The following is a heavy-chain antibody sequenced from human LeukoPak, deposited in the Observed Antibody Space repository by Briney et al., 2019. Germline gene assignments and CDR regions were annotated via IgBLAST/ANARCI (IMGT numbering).Heavy chain of an antibody. CDR1: GFSVSSNY. D-gene: IGHD2-21*02. CDR3: ARTDETAPAEDFQH. V-gene: IGHV3-53*01. Sequence: GGSLRLSYAASGFSVSSNYMSWVRQAPGKGLEWVSVIYSGGSTYYADSVKGRFTISRDSSKNTLYLQMKSLRAEDTAVYYCARTDETAPAEDFQHWGQGTLVTVSS. J-gene: IGHJ1*01. CDR2: IYSGGST.